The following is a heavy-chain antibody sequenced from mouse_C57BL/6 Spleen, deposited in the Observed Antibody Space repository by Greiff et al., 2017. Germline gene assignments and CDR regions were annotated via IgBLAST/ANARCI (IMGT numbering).Heavy chain of an antibody. Sequence: VKLMESGAELVKPGASVKMSCKASGYTFTTYPIEWMKQNHGKSLEWIGNFHPYNDDTKYNEKFTGKATLTVEKSSSAFYLELSRLTSDDSAVYYCARGDHDGSFAYWGQGTLVTVSA. CDR2: FHPYNDDT. V-gene: IGHV1-47*01. CDR3: ARGDHDGSFAY. CDR1: GYTFTTYP. J-gene: IGHJ3*01. D-gene: IGHD2-3*01.